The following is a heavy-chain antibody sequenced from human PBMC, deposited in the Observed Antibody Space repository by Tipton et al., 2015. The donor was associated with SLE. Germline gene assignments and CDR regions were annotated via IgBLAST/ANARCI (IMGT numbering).Heavy chain of an antibody. V-gene: IGHV1-18*01. CDR1: GYTFSSHG. Sequence: QLVQSEAELKKPGASVKVSCKASGYTFSSHGISWVRQAPGQGLEWMGWINIYNDKIDYAQKFQGRVTMTTDTSTSTAYMELRSLRSEDTAVYYCAIAVAGTLFFDYWGQGALVTVSS. D-gene: IGHD6-19*01. CDR3: AIAVAGTLFFDY. J-gene: IGHJ4*02. CDR2: INIYNDKI.